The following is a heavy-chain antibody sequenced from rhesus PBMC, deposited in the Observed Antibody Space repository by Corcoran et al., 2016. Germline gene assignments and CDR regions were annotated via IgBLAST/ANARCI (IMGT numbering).Heavy chain of an antibody. CDR3: ARDEPNSLDV. V-gene: IGHV4-169*02. CDR2: LYGSCSSN. Sequence: QLQLQESGPGLVKPSETLSLTCAVSGGSISSSYWSWIRQAPGKGLEWIGYLYGSCSSNNYNPSHKSRVTLSGDTSKKQLSLKLSSVTAADTAVYYCARDEPNSLDVWGRGVLVTVSS. CDR1: GGSISSSY. J-gene: IGHJ5-2*02.